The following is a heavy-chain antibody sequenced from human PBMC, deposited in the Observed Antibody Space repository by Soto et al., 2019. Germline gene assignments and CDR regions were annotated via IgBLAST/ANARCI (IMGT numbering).Heavy chain of an antibody. CDR2: IRGSGGGT. V-gene: IGHV3-23*01. D-gene: IGHD3-3*01. CDR1: GFTFSTSA. J-gene: IGHJ5*02. CDR3: LPWSGYRLDWFGP. Sequence: EVQLLESGGGLVQPGVSLRLSCEASGFTFSTSAMNWVRQAPGKGLEWVSTIRGSGGGTYYANSVRGRFTISRDNSKNTVYLQMDSLRGEDTALYYCLPWSGYRLDWFGPWGQGTLVAVSS.